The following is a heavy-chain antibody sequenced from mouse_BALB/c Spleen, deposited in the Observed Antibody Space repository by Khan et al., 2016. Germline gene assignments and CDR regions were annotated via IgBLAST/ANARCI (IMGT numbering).Heavy chain of an antibody. CDR1: GISLYRYS. CDR3: AGSLLWPAMDY. Sequence: QVQLKESGPGLVAPSQSLSITCTVSGISLYRYSVHWVRQPPGKGLEWLGMIWGGGSTDYNSALKSRLTISKDNSKSQVFLKMNSLQTDDTAVYCCAGSLLWPAMDYWGQGTSVIVSS. CDR2: IWGGGST. D-gene: IGHD2-10*01. J-gene: IGHJ4*01. V-gene: IGHV2-6-4*01.